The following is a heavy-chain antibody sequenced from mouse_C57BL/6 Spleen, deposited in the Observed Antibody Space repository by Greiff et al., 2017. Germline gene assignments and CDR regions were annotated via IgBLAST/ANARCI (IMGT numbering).Heavy chain of an antibody. D-gene: IGHD1-1*01. V-gene: IGHV1-52*01. CDR1: GYTFTSYW. J-gene: IGHJ3*01. CDR3: ARSDYYGSSYEFAY. CDR2: IDPSDSET. Sequence: KQSCKASGYTFTSYWMHWVKQRPIQGLEWIGNIDPSDSETHYNQKFKDKATLTVDKSSSTAYMQLSSLTSEDSAVYYCARSDYYGSSYEFAYWGQGTLVTVSA.